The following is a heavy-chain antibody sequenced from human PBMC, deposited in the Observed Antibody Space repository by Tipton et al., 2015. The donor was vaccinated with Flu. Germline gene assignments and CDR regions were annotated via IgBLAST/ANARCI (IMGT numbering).Heavy chain of an antibody. Sequence: TLSLTCTVSGGSISSYYWSWIRQLPGKGLEWIGYIYYSGSTNYNPSLKSRVTISVDTSKNQFSLKLSSVTAADTAVYYCARAGRVGAHTEFGYWGQGTLVTVSS. J-gene: IGHJ4*02. CDR1: GGSISSYY. D-gene: IGHD1-26*01. V-gene: IGHV4-59*01. CDR3: ARAGRVGAHTEFGY. CDR2: IYYSGST.